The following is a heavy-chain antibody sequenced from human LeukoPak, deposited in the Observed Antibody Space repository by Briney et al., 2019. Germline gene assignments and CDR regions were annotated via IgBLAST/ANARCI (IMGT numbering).Heavy chain of an antibody. Sequence: PGGSLRLSCASSGFTFTSYAVSWVRQAPGKGLEWVSTISYSGGTTYHTDSVKGRFTISRDISKNTVYLQMNSLKAEDTAVYYCARSQDFGSSVLEYWGQGTLVTVSS. V-gene: IGHV3-23*01. J-gene: IGHJ4*02. CDR3: ARSQDFGSSVLEY. CDR2: ISYSGGTT. D-gene: IGHD6-13*01. CDR1: GFTFTSYA.